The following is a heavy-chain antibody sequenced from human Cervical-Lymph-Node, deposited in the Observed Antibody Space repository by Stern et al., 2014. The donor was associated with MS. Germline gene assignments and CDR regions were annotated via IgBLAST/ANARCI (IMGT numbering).Heavy chain of an antibody. V-gene: IGHV3-30*18. J-gene: IGHJ6*02. CDR2: ISYDGSNK. CDR1: GFTFSSYG. Sequence: VHLVESGGGVVQPGRSLRLSCAASGFTFSSYGMHWVRPAPGKGLEWVAVISYDGSNKYYADSVKGRFTISRDNSKNTLYLQMNSLRAEDTAVYYCAKDLGGSYYHYYYGMDVWGQGTTVTVSS. D-gene: IGHD1-26*01. CDR3: AKDLGGSYYHYYYGMDV.